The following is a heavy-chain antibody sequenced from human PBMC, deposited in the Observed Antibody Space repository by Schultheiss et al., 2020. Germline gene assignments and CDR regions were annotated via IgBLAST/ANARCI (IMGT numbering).Heavy chain of an antibody. CDR2: ISSSSSYI. D-gene: IGHD5-24*01. CDR1: GFTFSSYA. CDR3: ARVSVEMATIYYYYYGMDV. J-gene: IGHJ6*02. V-gene: IGHV3-21*01. Sequence: GGSLRLSCAASGFTFSSYAMSWVRQAPGKGLEWVSSISSSSSYIYYADSVKGRFTISRDNAKNSLYLQMNSLRAEDTAVYYCARVSVEMATIYYYYYGMDVWGQGTTVTVSS.